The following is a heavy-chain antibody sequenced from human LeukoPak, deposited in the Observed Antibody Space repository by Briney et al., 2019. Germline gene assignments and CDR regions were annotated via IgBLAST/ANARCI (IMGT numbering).Heavy chain of an antibody. CDR3: ARVPRRWLVRPNNAFDI. D-gene: IGHD6-19*01. V-gene: IGHV1-18*01. J-gene: IGHJ3*02. CDR2: ISAYNGNT. CDR1: GYTFTSYG. Sequence: AASVTVSCTASGYTFTSYGISWVRQAPGQGLEWMGWISAYNGNTNYAQKLQGRVTMTTDTSTSTAYMELRSLRSDDTAVYYCARVPRRWLVRPNNAFDIWGQGTMVTVSS.